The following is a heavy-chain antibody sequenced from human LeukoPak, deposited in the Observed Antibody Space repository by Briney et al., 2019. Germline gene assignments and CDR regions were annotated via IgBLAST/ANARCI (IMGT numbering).Heavy chain of an antibody. D-gene: IGHD5-12*01. CDR2: ISTTGTI. J-gene: IGHJ4*02. CDR1: GFTFSSYI. CDR3: ARAGSHRNSGYDY. Sequence: GGSLRLSCAASGFTFSSYIMNWVGQAPGKGLEWVSYISTTGTIYYADSVEGRFTISRDNAKNSLYLQMNSLGAEDTAVYYCARAGSHRNSGYDYWGQGTLVTVSS. V-gene: IGHV3-48*04.